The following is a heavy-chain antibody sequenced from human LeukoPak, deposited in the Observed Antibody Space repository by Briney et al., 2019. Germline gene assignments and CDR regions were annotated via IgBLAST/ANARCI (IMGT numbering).Heavy chain of an antibody. J-gene: IGHJ4*02. CDR3: AKTQGYFDN. CDR2: IRYDGSYK. V-gene: IGHV3-30*02. CDR1: GFTFRNYG. Sequence: GGSLRLSCVASGFTFRNYGMHWVRQAPGKGLEWVAFIRYDGSYKEYADSVKGRFTISRDNSKNTLYLQMNSLRVEDTAVYYCAKTQGYFDNWGQGTLVTVSS.